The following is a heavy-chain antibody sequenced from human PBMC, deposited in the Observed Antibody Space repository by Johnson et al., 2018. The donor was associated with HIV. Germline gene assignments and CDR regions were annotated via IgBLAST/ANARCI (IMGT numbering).Heavy chain of an antibody. CDR1: GFTFSSYA. J-gene: IGHJ3*02. CDR3: GKDRAVAGKGHDAFDI. CDR2: IKQDGSEK. D-gene: IGHD6-19*01. Sequence: VQLVESGGGVVQPGRSLRLSCAASGFTFSSYAMHWVRQAPGKGLEWVANIKQDGSEKYYVDSVKGRFTISRDNSKNTLYLQMNSLRAEDTAVYYSGKDRAVAGKGHDAFDIWGQGTMVTVSS. V-gene: IGHV3-7*01.